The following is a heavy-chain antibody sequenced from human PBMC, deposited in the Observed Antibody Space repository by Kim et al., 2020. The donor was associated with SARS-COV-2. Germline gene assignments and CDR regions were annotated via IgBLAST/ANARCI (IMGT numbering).Heavy chain of an antibody. V-gene: IGHV3-74*01. CDR3: ATSRSFDY. Sequence: GSSTSYADSVKGRFTISRDNAKNTLYLQMNSLRAEDTAVYYCATSRSFDYWGQGILVTVSS. CDR2: GSST. J-gene: IGHJ4*02.